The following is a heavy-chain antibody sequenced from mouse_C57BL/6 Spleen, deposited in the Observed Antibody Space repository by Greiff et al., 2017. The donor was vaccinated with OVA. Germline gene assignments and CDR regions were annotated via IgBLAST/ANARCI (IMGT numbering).Heavy chain of an antibody. V-gene: IGHV5-4*03. J-gene: IGHJ2*01. D-gene: IGHD4-1*01. Sequence: DVKLVESGGGLVKPGGSLKLSCAASGFTFSSYAMSWVRQTPEKRLEWVATISDGGSYTYYPDNVKGRFTISRDNAKNNLYLQMSHLKSEDTAMYYCARGLGRWYFDYWGQGTTLTVSS. CDR1: GFTFSSYA. CDR3: ARGLGRWYFDY. CDR2: ISDGGSYT.